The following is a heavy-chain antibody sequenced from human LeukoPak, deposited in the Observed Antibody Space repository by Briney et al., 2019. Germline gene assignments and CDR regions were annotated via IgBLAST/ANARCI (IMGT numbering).Heavy chain of an antibody. D-gene: IGHD3-9*01. CDR2: IYHSGST. CDR3: AREYYDILTGYHHDAFDI. J-gene: IGHJ3*02. CDR1: GGSISSGGYS. V-gene: IGHV4-30-2*01. Sequence: SETLSLTCAVSGGSISSGGYSWSWIRQPPGTGLEWIGYIYHSGSTYYNPSLKSRVTISVDRSKNQFSLKLSSVTAADTAVYYCAREYYDILTGYHHDAFDIWGQGTMVTVSS.